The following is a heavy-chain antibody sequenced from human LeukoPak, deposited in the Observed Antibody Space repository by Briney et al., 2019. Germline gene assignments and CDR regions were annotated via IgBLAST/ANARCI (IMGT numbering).Heavy chain of an antibody. D-gene: IGHD5-18*01. CDR1: GFTFSSYA. CDR2: ISYDGSNK. CDR3: ARDSPHTAMVAFYYYYYMDV. V-gene: IGHV3-30*04. Sequence: PGGSLRLSCAASGFTFSSYAMHWVRQAPGKGLEWVAVISYDGSNKYYADSVKGRFTISRDNSKNTLYLQMNSLRAEDTAVYYCARDSPHTAMVAFYYYYYMDVWGKGTTVTVSS. J-gene: IGHJ6*03.